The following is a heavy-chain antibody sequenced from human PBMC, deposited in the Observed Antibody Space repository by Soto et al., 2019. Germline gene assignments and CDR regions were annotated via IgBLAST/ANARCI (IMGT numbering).Heavy chain of an antibody. CDR1: GYSFTSYW. V-gene: IGHV5-51*01. Sequence: GESLKISCKGSGYSFTSYWIGWVRQMPGKGLELMGIIYPGDSDTRYSPSFQGQVTISADKSISTAYLQWSSLKASDTAVYYCARVSGIYYYGMDVWGQGTTVTVSS. J-gene: IGHJ6*02. CDR2: IYPGDSDT. CDR3: ARVSGIYYYGMDV. D-gene: IGHD3-10*01.